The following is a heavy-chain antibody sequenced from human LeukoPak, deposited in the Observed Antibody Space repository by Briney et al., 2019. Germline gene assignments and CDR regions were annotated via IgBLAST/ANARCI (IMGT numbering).Heavy chain of an antibody. D-gene: IGHD6-19*01. V-gene: IGHV4-34*01. CDR3: ARGHLRGSSGEDYYYYYGMDV. CDR2: INHSGST. CDR1: GGSFSGYY. J-gene: IGHJ6*02. Sequence: SETLSLTCAVYGGSFSGYYWSWIRQPPGKGLEWIGEINHSGSTNYNPSLKSRVTISVDTSKNQFSLKLSSVTAADTAVYYCARGHLRGSSGEDYYYYYGMDVWGQGTTVTVSS.